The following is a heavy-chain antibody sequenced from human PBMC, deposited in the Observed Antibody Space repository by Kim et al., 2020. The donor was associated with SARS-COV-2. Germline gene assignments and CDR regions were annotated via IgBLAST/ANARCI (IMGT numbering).Heavy chain of an antibody. V-gene: IGHV4-31*03. CDR1: GGSISSGGYY. J-gene: IGHJ6*02. CDR3: ARERAIHYYYGMDV. CDR2: IYYSGST. D-gene: IGHD2-2*02. Sequence: SETLSLTCTVSGGSISSGGYYWSWIRQHPGKGLEWIGYIYYSGSTYYNPSLKSRVTISVDTSKNQFSLKLSSVTAADTAVYYCARERAIHYYYGMDVWGQGTTVTVSS.